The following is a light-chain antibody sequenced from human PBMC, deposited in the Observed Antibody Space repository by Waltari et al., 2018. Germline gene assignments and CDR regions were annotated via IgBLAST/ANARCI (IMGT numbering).Light chain of an antibody. V-gene: IGKV3-11*01. CDR2: DAS. CDR3: QQRSNWPPEN. Sequence: EIVLTQSTATLSLSPGERATLSCRPSQSVSSYLAWYQQKPGQAPRLLIYDASNRATGSPARFSGSRYGTDFTLTISSLEPEGFAVYYCQQRSNWPPENFGGGTKVEIK. J-gene: IGKJ4*01. CDR1: QSVSSY.